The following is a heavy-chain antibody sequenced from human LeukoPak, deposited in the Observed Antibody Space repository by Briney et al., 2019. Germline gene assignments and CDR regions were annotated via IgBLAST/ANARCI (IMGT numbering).Heavy chain of an antibody. Sequence: SETLSLTCTVSGGSISSYYWSWIRQPPGKGLEWIGYIYYSGSTNYNPSLKSRVTISVDTSKNQFSLKLSSVTAADTAVYYCARQVDYDYVWGSYRSYYFDYWGQGTLVTVSS. CDR1: GGSISSYY. CDR3: ARQVDYDYVWGSYRSYYFDY. V-gene: IGHV4-59*08. D-gene: IGHD3-16*02. CDR2: IYYSGST. J-gene: IGHJ4*02.